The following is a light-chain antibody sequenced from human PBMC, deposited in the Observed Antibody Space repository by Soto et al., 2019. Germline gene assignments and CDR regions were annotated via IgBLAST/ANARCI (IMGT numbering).Light chain of an antibody. CDR2: VAS. J-gene: IGKJ5*01. CDR1: QSVSSSY. Sequence: EIVLTQSPGTLSLSPGERATLSCRASQSVSSSYLAWYQPKPGQAPRRLIYVASSRATGIPDRVSGSGSGTYFTLTISRMEPEDVAVYYCQHYGSSLTFGQGTRLEIK. CDR3: QHYGSSLT. V-gene: IGKV3-20*01.